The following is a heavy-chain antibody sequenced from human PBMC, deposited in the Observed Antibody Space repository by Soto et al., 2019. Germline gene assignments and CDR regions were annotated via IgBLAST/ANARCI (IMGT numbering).Heavy chain of an antibody. D-gene: IGHD2-15*01. V-gene: IGHV3-33*01. CDR3: ARDRVQMVDGLDF. J-gene: IGHJ6*02. CDR2: IWYDGINK. Sequence: QVQLVESGGGVVQPGRSLRLSCAASGFTFSNNGMHWVRQAPGKGLELVAVIWYDGINKYYADSVKGRFIISRDNSQNTVYLQMNSLRAADTAVYYCARDRVQMVDGLDFWGQGTTVTVSS. CDR1: GFTFSNNG.